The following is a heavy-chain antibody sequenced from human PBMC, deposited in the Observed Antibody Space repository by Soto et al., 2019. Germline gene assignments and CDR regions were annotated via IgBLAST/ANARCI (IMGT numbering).Heavy chain of an antibody. CDR3: ARTLYGDNVDY. Sequence: ASLKVSCKASGYTFTSYAISWVRQAPGQGLEWMGWISAYNGNTNYAQKFQGRVTMTRNTSISTAYMELSSLRSEDTAVYYCARTLYGDNVDYWGQGTLVNVSS. CDR2: ISAYNGNT. D-gene: IGHD4-17*01. CDR1: GYTFTSYA. V-gene: IGHV1-18*01. J-gene: IGHJ4*02.